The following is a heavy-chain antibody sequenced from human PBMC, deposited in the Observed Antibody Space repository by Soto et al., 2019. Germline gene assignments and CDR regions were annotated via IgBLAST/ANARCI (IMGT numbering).Heavy chain of an antibody. D-gene: IGHD5-18*01. J-gene: IGHJ6*02. CDR3: ASRIIQLWLEGYYYGMDV. CDR1: GGTFSSYA. V-gene: IGHV1-69*06. Sequence: SVKVSCKASGGTFSSYAISWLRQSPGQGLEWMGGIIPIFGTANYAQKFQGRVTITADKSTSTAYMELSSLRSEDTAVYYCASRIIQLWLEGYYYGMDVWGQGTTVTVSS. CDR2: IIPIFGTA.